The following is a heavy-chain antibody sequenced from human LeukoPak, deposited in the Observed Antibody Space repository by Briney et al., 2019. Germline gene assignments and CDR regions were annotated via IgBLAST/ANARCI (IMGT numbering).Heavy chain of an antibody. D-gene: IGHD2-2*01. CDR1: GFTLSSYS. Sequence: GGSLRLSCAASGFTLSSYSMNWVRQAPGKGLEWVSSISSSSSYIYYADSVKGRFTISRDNAKNSLHLQMNSMRAEDTAVYYCARDFGYCSSTSCYDYYGMDVWGQGTTVTVSS. CDR2: ISSSSSYI. CDR3: ARDFGYCSSTSCYDYYGMDV. V-gene: IGHV3-21*01. J-gene: IGHJ6*02.